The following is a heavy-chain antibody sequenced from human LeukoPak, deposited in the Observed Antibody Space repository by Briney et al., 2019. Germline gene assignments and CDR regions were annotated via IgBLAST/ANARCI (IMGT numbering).Heavy chain of an antibody. CDR1: GFTVSSNH. J-gene: IGHJ3*02. Sequence: PGGSQRLSCAASGFTVSSNHMSWVRQAPGKGLEWVSVIYSGGTTYYADSVKGRFTISRDNSKNTLYLQMNSLRAEDTAVYFCARYLTGWSSAFDIWGHGTLVTVSS. CDR2: IYSGGTT. V-gene: IGHV3-66*01. D-gene: IGHD6-19*01. CDR3: ARYLTGWSSAFDI.